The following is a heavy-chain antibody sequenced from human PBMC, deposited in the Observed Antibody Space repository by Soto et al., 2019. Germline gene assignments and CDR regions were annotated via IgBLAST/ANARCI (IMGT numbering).Heavy chain of an antibody. D-gene: IGHD2-15*01. J-gene: IGHJ4*02. V-gene: IGHV1-2*04. CDR2: INPNSGDT. Sequence: QVQLVQSGAEVKKPGASVKVSCKASEYAFTDYYMHWVRQAPGQGLEWMGWINPNSGDTNYAQKFQGWITMTRDTSISTAYMELSRLRSDETAVYYCARGTRIVVVATANPDFDYWGQGTLVTVSS. CDR3: ARGTRIVVVATANPDFDY. CDR1: EYAFTDYY.